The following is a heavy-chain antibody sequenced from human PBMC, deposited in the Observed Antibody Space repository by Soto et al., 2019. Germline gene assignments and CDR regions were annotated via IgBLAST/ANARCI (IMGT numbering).Heavy chain of an antibody. D-gene: IGHD5-18*01. CDR3: ARDDYVYSYGKNY. V-gene: IGHV1-18*01. J-gene: IGHJ4*02. Sequence: QVELVQSGGDVKKPGASVNVSCKASGYSFTDYGISWVRQAPGQGLEWMGWISGYNGNTKYAQKFQDRVTMTTDTSTSTAYMELRSLRSDDTAVYYCARDDYVYSYGKNYWGQGILVTVTS. CDR1: GYSFTDYG. CDR2: ISGYNGNT.